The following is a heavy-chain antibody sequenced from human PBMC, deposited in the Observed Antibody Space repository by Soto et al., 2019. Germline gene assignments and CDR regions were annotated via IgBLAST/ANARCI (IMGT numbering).Heavy chain of an antibody. CDR2: ISSSSSTI. CDR3: ARETERGYYYGSGSYLHAFDI. V-gene: IGHV3-48*02. Sequence: EVQLVESGGGLVQPGGSLRLSCAASGFTFSSYSMNWVRQAPGKGLEWVSYISSSSSTIYNADSVKGRFTISRDNAKNSLYLQMNSLRNDDTAVYYCARETERGYYYGSGSYLHAFDIWGQGTMVTVSS. D-gene: IGHD3-10*01. J-gene: IGHJ3*02. CDR1: GFTFSSYS.